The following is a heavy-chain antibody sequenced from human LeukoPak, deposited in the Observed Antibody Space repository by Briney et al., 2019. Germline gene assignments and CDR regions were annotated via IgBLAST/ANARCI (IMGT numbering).Heavy chain of an antibody. J-gene: IGHJ4*02. CDR2: ISSDGSNK. D-gene: IGHD3-22*01. CDR3: AKDLLTYYYDSSGQQPGDY. CDR1: GFTFSSYG. V-gene: IGHV3-30*18. Sequence: PGGSLRLSCAASGFTFSSYGMHWVRQAPGKGLEWVAVISSDGSNKYYADSVKGRFTISRDNSKNTLYLQMNSLRAEDTAVYYCAKDLLTYYYDSSGQQPGDYWGQGTLVTVSS.